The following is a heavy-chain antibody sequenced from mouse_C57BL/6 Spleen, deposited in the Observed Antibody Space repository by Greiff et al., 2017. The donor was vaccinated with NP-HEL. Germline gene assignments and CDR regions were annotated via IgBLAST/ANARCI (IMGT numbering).Heavy chain of an antibody. Sequence: EVQLQQSGPELVKPGASVKIPCKASGYTFTDYNMDWVKQSHGKSLEWIGDINPNNGGTIYNQKFKGKATLTVDKSSSTAYMELRSLTSEDTAVYYCARGIYYCNYGFAYWGQGTLVTVSA. CDR2: INPNNGGT. CDR1: GYTFTDYN. J-gene: IGHJ3*01. CDR3: ARGIYYCNYGFAY. D-gene: IGHD2-1*01. V-gene: IGHV1-18*01.